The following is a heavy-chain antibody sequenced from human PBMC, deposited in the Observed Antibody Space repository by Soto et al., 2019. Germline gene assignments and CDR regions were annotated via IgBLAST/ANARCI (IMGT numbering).Heavy chain of an antibody. J-gene: IGHJ6*02. CDR3: AREDVDTAMVSIIYGMDV. D-gene: IGHD5-18*01. V-gene: IGHV1-69*12. CDR2: IIPIFGTA. Sequence: QVQLVQSGAEVKKPGSSVKVSCKASGGTFSIYAISWVRQAPGQGLEWMGGIIPIFGTANYAQKFQGRVTITADESTSTAYMELSSLRSEDTAVYYCAREDVDTAMVSIIYGMDVWGQGTTVTVSS. CDR1: GGTFSIYA.